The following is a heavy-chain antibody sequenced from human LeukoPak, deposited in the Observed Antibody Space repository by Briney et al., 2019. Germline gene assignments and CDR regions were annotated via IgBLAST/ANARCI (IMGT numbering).Heavy chain of an antibody. CDR3: ARDSSGWSKNY. V-gene: IGHV3-23*01. D-gene: IGHD6-19*01. CDR2: ISGSGGDT. CDR1: GFTFSDYY. Sequence: GGSLRLSCAASGFTFSDYYMSWIRQAPGKGLQWVSSISGSGGDTYYEDSVKGRFTISRDNSKNMMYLQMNSLRAEDTAVYYCARDSSGWSKNYWGQGTLVTVSS. J-gene: IGHJ4*02.